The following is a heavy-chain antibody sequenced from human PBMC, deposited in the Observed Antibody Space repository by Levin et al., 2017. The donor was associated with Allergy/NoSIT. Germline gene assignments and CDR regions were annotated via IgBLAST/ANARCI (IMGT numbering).Heavy chain of an antibody. CDR1: GFTFSSYS. J-gene: IGHJ4*02. D-gene: IGHD3-10*01. Sequence: PGGSLRLSCAASGFTFSSYSMNWVRQAPGKGLEWVSYISSSSSTIYYADSVKGRFTISRDNAKNSLYLQMNSLRAEDTAVYYCARGSRVRGVISDDYWGQGTLVTVSS. CDR2: ISSSSSTI. CDR3: ARGSRVRGVISDDY. V-gene: IGHV3-48*01.